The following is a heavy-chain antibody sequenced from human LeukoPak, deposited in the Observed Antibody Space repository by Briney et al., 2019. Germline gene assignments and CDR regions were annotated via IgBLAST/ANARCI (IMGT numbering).Heavy chain of an antibody. D-gene: IGHD1-26*01. CDR1: GYTFTGYY. V-gene: IGHV1-8*02. CDR2: MNPNSGNT. CDR3: ARVAPAVGAIPDY. J-gene: IGHJ4*02. Sequence: ASVKVSCKASGYTFTGYYMHWVRQATGQGLEWMGWMNPNSGNTGYAQKFQGRVTMTRNTSISAAYMELSSLRSEDTAVYYCARVAPAVGAIPDYWGQGTLVTVSS.